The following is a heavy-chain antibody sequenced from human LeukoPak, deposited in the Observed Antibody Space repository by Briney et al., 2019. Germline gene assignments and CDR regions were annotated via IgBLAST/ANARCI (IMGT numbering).Heavy chain of an antibody. D-gene: IGHD3-3*01. V-gene: IGHV1-69*13. CDR2: IIPIFGTA. CDR3: ARAPSGVWSGYPPFDY. CDR1: GGTFSSYA. J-gene: IGHJ4*02. Sequence: ASVKVSCKASGGTFSSYAISWVRQAPGQGLEWMEGIIPIFGTANYAQKFQGRVTITADESTSTAYMELSSLRSEDTAVYYCARAPSGVWSGYPPFDYWGQGTLVTVSS.